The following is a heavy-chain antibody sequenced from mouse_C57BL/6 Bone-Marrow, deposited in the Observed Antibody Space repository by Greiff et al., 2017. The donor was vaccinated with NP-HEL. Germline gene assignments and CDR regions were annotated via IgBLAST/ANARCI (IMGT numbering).Heavy chain of an antibody. CDR3: ARGGGCLDY. V-gene: IGHV1-59*01. Sequence: QVQLQQPGAELVRPGTSVKLSCKASGYTFTSYWMHWVKQRPGQGLEWIGVIDPSDSYTNYNQKFKGKATLTVDTSSSTAYMQLSSLTSEDSAVYCCARGGGCLDYWGQGTTLTVSS. CDR1: GYTFTSYW. CDR2: IDPSDSYT. J-gene: IGHJ2*01.